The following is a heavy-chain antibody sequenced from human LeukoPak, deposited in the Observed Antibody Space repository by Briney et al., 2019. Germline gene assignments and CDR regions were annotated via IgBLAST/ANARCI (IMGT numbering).Heavy chain of an antibody. D-gene: IGHD3-16*01. CDR2: ILYDGSNK. V-gene: IGHV3-30*03. J-gene: IGHJ3*01. CDR3: ARERWGDAFDF. CDR1: RFTFSSYS. Sequence: GGSLRLSCAASRFTFSSYSMNWVRQAPGKGLEWVAVILYDGSNKYYADSVKGRFTISRDNSKNTMYLEMNSLRVEDTAVYYCARERWGDAFDFWGQGTMVTVSS.